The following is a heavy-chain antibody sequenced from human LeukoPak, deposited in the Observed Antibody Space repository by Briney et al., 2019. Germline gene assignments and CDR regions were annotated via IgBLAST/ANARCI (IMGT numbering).Heavy chain of an antibody. D-gene: IGHD5/OR15-5a*01. CDR1: GFTFSSYS. V-gene: IGHV3-7*01. CDR3: ARDWSVYGTFDI. CDR2: IKQDGSEK. Sequence: PGGSLRLSCAASGFTFSSYSMNWVRQAPGKGLEWVANIKQDGSEKYYVDSVKGRFTISRDNAKNSLYLQMNSLRAEDTAVYYCARDWSVYGTFDIWGQGTMVTVSS. J-gene: IGHJ3*02.